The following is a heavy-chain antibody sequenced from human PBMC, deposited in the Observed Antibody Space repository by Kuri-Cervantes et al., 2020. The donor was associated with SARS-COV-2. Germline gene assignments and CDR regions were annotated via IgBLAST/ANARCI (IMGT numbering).Heavy chain of an antibody. Sequence: GESLKISCAASGFTFSNAWMNWVRQAPGKGLEWISYISSSGSAIKLVDSVKGRFTISRDNAKNSLYLQMNSLRAEDTAVYYCARGDPKYYYYYYGMDVWGQGTTVTVSS. J-gene: IGHJ6*02. CDR2: ISSSGSAI. CDR1: GFTFSNAW. V-gene: IGHV3-48*04. CDR3: ARGDPKYYYYYYGMDV.